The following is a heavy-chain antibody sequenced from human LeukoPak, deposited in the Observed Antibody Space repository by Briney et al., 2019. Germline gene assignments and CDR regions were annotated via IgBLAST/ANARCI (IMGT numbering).Heavy chain of an antibody. CDR2: MNPNSGNT. Sequence: GASVKVSCKASGYTFTSYDINWVRQATGQGLEWMGWMNPNSGNTGYAQKFQGRVTITRNTSISTAYMELSSLRSEATAVYYCARVSSTAARPSFGYWGQGTLVTVSS. CDR3: ARVSSTAARPSFGY. J-gene: IGHJ4*02. D-gene: IGHD6-6*01. CDR1: GYTFTSYD. V-gene: IGHV1-8*03.